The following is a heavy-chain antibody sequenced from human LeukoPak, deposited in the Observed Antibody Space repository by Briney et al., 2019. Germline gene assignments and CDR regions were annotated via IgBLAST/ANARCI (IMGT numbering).Heavy chain of an antibody. CDR3: ARARQVVRYGMDV. Sequence: SQTLSLTCSVSGGSISSAGNYWTWLRHHPGEGLEWIGYIYYSGSTYYNPSLESRVTISVDTSKSQFSLKLNSVTAADTAVYYCARARQVVRYGMDVWGQGTTVTVSS. CDR1: GGSISSAGNY. D-gene: IGHD2-15*01. CDR2: IYYSGST. J-gene: IGHJ6*02. V-gene: IGHV4-31*03.